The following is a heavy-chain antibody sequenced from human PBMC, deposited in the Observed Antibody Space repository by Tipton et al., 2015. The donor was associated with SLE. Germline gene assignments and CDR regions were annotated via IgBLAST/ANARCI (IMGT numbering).Heavy chain of an antibody. V-gene: IGHV4-39*01. CDR2: FYRSGVT. Sequence: TLSLTCTVSGGSISSSIDSYWAWIRQPPGKRLEWIGSFYRSGVTYVNPSLESRVTISVDTSKIHFSLNLSSVTAADTAVYYCARQRSIGGKDYGMDVWGQGTTVTVSS. J-gene: IGHJ6*02. CDR3: ARQRSIGGKDYGMDV. D-gene: IGHD3-16*01. CDR1: GGSISSSIDSY.